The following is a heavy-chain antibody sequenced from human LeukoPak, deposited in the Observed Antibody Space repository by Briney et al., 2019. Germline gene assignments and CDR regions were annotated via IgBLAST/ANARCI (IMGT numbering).Heavy chain of an antibody. D-gene: IGHD3-22*01. CDR2: ISWNSGLI. V-gene: IGHV3-9*01. CDR3: VKDLDSSGYYPDY. Sequence: GRSLRLSCAASGFTFDDYAMHWVRQAPGKGLEWVSGISWNSGLIGYADSVKGRFTISRDNAKNSLYLQMNSLRAEDTALYSCVKDLDSSGYYPDYWGQGTLVTVSS. CDR1: GFTFDDYA. J-gene: IGHJ4*02.